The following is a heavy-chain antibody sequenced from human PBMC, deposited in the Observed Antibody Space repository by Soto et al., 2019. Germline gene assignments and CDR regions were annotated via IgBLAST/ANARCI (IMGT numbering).Heavy chain of an antibody. D-gene: IGHD1-1*01. J-gene: IGHJ6*02. Sequence: PGGSLRLSCAASGFMFANYAMGWVRQAPGRGLEWVSAITGSGGGTYYADSVKGRVTVSRDNTKNPLYLQMHSLRLEDTAIFFFPKWYTHGIIPHPVGGNYYSYGMDVWGQGTTVTVSS. CDR1: GFMFANYA. CDR2: ITGSGGGT. V-gene: IGHV3-23*01. CDR3: PKWYTHGIIPHPVGGNYYSYGMDV.